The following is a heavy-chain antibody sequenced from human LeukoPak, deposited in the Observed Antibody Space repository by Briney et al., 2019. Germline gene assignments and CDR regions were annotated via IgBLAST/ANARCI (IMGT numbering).Heavy chain of an antibody. Sequence: GGSLRLSCAASGFTFSSCGMHWVRQARGKGLEWVAVISYDGSNKYYADSVKGRFTISRDNSKNTLFLEMNSLRAEDTAVYYCAKALTSGWYSDAFNIWGQGTMVTVSS. V-gene: IGHV3-30*18. D-gene: IGHD6-19*01. J-gene: IGHJ3*02. CDR2: ISYDGSNK. CDR1: GFTFSSCG. CDR3: AKALTSGWYSDAFNI.